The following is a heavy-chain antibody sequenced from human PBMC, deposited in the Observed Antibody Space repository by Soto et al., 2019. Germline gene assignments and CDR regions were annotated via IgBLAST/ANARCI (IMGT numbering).Heavy chain of an antibody. J-gene: IGHJ6*02. V-gene: IGHV4-59*08. Sequence: QVQLQESGPGLVKPSETLSLSCTVSGGSISSYYWSWFRQSPGKRMEWIGYVHHSWGSSYNPSLQSRVAISLDTYKSQFSLKVTSVTATDPAVSYSARQGFGPLHGLVDVWGQGTTVTVSS. CDR1: GGSISSYY. CDR2: VHHSWGS. D-gene: IGHD3-10*01. CDR3: ARQGFGPLHGLVDV.